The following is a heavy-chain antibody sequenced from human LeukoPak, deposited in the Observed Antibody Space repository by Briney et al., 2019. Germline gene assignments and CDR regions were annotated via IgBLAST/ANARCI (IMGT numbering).Heavy chain of an antibody. CDR1: GFTFSNYG. D-gene: IGHD4-17*01. J-gene: IGHJ4*02. V-gene: IGHV3-33*06. CDR2: IWYDGSNK. CDR3: AESTVTTALVSYFGY. Sequence: PGRSLRLSCAASGFTFSNYGMHWVRQAPGKGLEWVSVIWYDGSNKYYADSVKGRFTISRDNSKNTLYLQMNSLRAEDTAVYYCAESTVTTALVSYFGYWGQGTLVTVSS.